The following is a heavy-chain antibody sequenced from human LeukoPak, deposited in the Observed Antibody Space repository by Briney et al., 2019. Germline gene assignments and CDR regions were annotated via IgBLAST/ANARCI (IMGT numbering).Heavy chain of an antibody. Sequence: PGGSLRLSCAASGFTFSSYWMHWVRQAPGKGLVWVSRINSDGSTITYADSVKGRVTISRDNARNTLYLQMNSLRAEDTAVYYCARVTVSSSEVIFDYWGQGSLVTVSS. J-gene: IGHJ4*02. CDR3: ARVTVSSSEVIFDY. CDR1: GFTFSSYW. V-gene: IGHV3-74*01. CDR2: INSDGSTI. D-gene: IGHD1-20*01.